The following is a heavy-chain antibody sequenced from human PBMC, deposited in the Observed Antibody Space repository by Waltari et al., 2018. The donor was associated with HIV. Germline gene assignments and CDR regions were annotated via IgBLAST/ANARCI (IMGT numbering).Heavy chain of an antibody. CDR1: GFTLSAYG. J-gene: IGHJ4*02. D-gene: IGHD6-6*01. V-gene: IGHV3-30*18. CDR2: ISYDGRNK. Sequence: QVPLLESGGGVVQPGRSLRLSCEVPGFTLSAYGFHWVRQAPGRGLEWVALISYDGRNKYYAESVKGRFTLSRDNAKNTLFLQMNSLRAEDTAVYYCAKEDFEYGSSSHLGYWGQGTLVTVSS. CDR3: AKEDFEYGSSSHLGY.